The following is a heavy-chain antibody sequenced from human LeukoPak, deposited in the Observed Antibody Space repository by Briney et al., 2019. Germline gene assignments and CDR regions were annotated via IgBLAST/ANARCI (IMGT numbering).Heavy chain of an antibody. D-gene: IGHD3-9*01. CDR1: GGSISSYY. CDR2: IYTSGST. CDR3: ARENYDILTGYQWIDY. V-gene: IGHV4-4*07. J-gene: IGHJ4*02. Sequence: PSETLSLTCTVSGGSISSYYWSWIRQPAGKGLEWIGRIYTSGSTNYNPSLKSRVTISVDTSKNQFSLKLSSVTAADTAVYYCARENYDILTGYQWIDYWGQGTLVTVSS.